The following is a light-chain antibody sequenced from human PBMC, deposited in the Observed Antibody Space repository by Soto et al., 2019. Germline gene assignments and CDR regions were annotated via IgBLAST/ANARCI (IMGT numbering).Light chain of an antibody. J-gene: IGLJ7*01. CDR2: DNN. V-gene: IGLV1-51*01. Sequence: QSVLTQPPSVSAAPGQKVTISCSGSSPNIGKNYVSWYQQVQGTAPKLLIYDNNKRRSGIPDRFSGAKSDTSATLGITGLQTGDEADYYCGTWDSSLSAAVFGGGTQLTVL. CDR1: SPNIGKNY. CDR3: GTWDSSLSAAV.